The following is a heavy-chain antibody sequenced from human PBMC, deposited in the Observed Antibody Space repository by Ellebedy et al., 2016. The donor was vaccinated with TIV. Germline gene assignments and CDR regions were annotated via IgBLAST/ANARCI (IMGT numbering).Heavy chain of an antibody. J-gene: IGHJ3*02. CDR1: RFSFSSYW. D-gene: IGHD4-17*01. V-gene: IGHV3-7*01. CDR3: ATDVSYGDYAFPRHAFEM. Sequence: GGSMRLSCAASRFSFSSYWMSWVRQPPGKGLEWVANINKDGSDKYYVDSVKGRFTISRDNANNSLYMQMNSLTVEDRAVYYCATDVSYGDYAFPRHAFEMWGLGTMVTVSS. CDR2: INKDGSDK.